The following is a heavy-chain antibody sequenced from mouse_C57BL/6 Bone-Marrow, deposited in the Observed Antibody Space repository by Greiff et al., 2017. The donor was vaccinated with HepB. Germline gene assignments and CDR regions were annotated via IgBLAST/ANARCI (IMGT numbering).Heavy chain of an antibody. CDR1: GFSLSTFGMC. Sequence: QVTLKESGPGILQPSPTLLLTFSFSGFSLSTFGMCVGWLLHPSGKCLELLAHICLADDKSYHPALQRRLPLSNDTSKNPVFLKIANVDTADTATYYCARIARGTLFDYWGQGTTLTVSS. CDR3: ARIARGTLFDY. CDR2: ICLADDK. D-gene: IGHD3-3*01. J-gene: IGHJ2*01. V-gene: IGHV8-8*01.